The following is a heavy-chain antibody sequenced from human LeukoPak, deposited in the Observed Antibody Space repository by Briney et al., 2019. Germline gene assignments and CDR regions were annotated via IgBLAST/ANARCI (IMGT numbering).Heavy chain of an antibody. CDR3: ARRRGDLCWLRLCNAFDI. D-gene: IGHD5-12*01. Sequence: RTSETLSLTCAVSGGSISSGGYSWSWIRQPPGKGLEWIGYIYYSGSTYYNPSLKSRVTISVDTSKNQFSLKLSSVTAADTAVYYCARRRGDLCWLRLCNAFDIWGQGTMVTVSS. CDR2: IYYSGST. V-gene: IGHV4-30-4*07. CDR1: GGSISSGGYS. J-gene: IGHJ3*02.